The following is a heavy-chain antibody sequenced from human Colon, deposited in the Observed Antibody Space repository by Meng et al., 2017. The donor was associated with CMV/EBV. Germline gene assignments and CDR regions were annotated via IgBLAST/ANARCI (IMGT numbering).Heavy chain of an antibody. V-gene: IGHV3-7*01. J-gene: IGHJ4*02. Sequence: GESLKISCAASGFTFSNYWMTWLRQAPGRGLELVAHIKEDGSEKYFVGSVKGRFTISRDNAKNSLYLQMNSLRAEDTAVYYCARVLLLMGPPSAVAGSDYWGPGTLVTVSS. CDR3: ARVLLLMGPPSAVAGSDY. CDR1: GFTFSNYW. D-gene: IGHD6-19*01. CDR2: IKEDGSEK.